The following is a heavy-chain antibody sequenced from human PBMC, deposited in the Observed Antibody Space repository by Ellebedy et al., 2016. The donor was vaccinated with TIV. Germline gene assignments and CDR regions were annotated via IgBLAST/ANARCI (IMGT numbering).Heavy chain of an antibody. V-gene: IGHV3-21*01. Sequence: PGGSLRLSCAASGFTFSSYSMHWVRQAPGKGLEWVSSISSTGSYIYYADSVKGRFTISRDNAKNSLYLQMNSLRAEDTAVYYCARASSYCSSTSCYAPDYWGQGTLVTVSS. CDR1: GFTFSSYS. D-gene: IGHD2-2*01. CDR2: ISSTGSYI. CDR3: ARASSYCSSTSCYAPDY. J-gene: IGHJ4*02.